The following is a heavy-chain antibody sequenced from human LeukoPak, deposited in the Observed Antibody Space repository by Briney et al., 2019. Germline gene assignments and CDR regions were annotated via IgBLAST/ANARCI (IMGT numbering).Heavy chain of an antibody. CDR1: GGSIRSSSYY. CDR3: ARLISSSWYHEVLLGRDY. V-gene: IGHV4-39*01. Sequence: KPSETLSLTCTVSGGSIRSSSYYWGWIRQSPGKGLEWIGYIYYSGSTYYNPSLKSRVTISVDTSKNQFSLKLSSVTAADTAVYYCARLISSSWYHEVLLGRDYWGQGTLVTVSS. J-gene: IGHJ4*02. D-gene: IGHD6-13*01. CDR2: IYYSGST.